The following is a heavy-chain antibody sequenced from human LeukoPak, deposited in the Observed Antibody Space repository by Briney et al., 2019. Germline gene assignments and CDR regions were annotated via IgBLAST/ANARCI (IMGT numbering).Heavy chain of an antibody. Sequence: GGSLRLSCAASGFTFSDYYMSWIRQAPGKGLEWVSYISSSGSTIYYADSVKGRFTISRDNAKNSLYLQMNSLRAEDTAVYYCARDNVVVVAAKYYYYGMDVWGQGTTVTVSS. V-gene: IGHV3-11*01. CDR2: ISSSGSTI. D-gene: IGHD2-15*01. J-gene: IGHJ6*02. CDR1: GFTFSDYY. CDR3: ARDNVVVVAAKYYYYGMDV.